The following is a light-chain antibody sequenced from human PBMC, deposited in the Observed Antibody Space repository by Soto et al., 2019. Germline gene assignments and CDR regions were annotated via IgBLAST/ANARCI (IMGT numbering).Light chain of an antibody. CDR1: QSVSTSY. CDR3: QQYGSSPRT. V-gene: IGKV3-20*01. Sequence: EIVLTQSPGTLSLSPGERATLSCRASQSVSTSYLAWYQQKPGQAPRLLIYGASSRVTGIPDRFSGSGSGTDFTLTISRLEPEDFAVYYCQQYGSSPRTFGQGTQGEIK. CDR2: GAS. J-gene: IGKJ1*01.